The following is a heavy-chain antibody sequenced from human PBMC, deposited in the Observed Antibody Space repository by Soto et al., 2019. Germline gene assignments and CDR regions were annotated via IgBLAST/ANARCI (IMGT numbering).Heavy chain of an antibody. Sequence: SVKVSCKASGGTFSSYAISWVRQAPGQGLEWMGGIIPIFGTANYAQKFQGRVTITADESTGTAYMELSSLRSEDTAVYYCARDQITMVRGVTVYYYYYGMDVWGQGTTVTVSS. CDR3: ARDQITMVRGVTVYYYYYGMDV. D-gene: IGHD3-10*01. V-gene: IGHV1-69*13. J-gene: IGHJ6*02. CDR2: IIPIFGTA. CDR1: GGTFSSYA.